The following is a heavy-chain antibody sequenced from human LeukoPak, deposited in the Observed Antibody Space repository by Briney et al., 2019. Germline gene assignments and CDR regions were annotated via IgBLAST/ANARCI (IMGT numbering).Heavy chain of an antibody. CDR3: SRVPNGNPGDY. D-gene: IGHD1-14*01. Sequence: SSETLSLTCTVSGGSVSSRGYYWDWIRQPPEKGLERIGNFYESGSTHYNPSLKSRVTISVHTSKNQFSLKLSSVTAADTAVYFCSRVPNGNPGDYWGPGTLVTVSS. CDR2: FYESGST. CDR1: GGSVSSRGYY. J-gene: IGHJ4*02. V-gene: IGHV4-39*01.